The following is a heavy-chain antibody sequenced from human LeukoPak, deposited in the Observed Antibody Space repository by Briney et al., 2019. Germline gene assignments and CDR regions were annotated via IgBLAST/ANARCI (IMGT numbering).Heavy chain of an antibody. D-gene: IGHD3-22*01. V-gene: IGHV3-20*04. CDR2: INWNGAST. Sequence: PGGSLRLSCAASGFSFDDLGMTWVRQVPGKGLEWVAGINWNGASTGYADSVRGRFTISRDNAKNSLYLQMNSLRAEDTAVYYCARGGVGSGYSYYWGQGTLVTVSS. CDR3: ARGGVGSGYSYY. CDR1: GFSFDDLG. J-gene: IGHJ4*02.